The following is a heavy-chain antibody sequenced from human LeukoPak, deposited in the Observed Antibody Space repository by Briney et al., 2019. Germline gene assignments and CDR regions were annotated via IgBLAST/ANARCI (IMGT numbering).Heavy chain of an antibody. CDR2: ISSSGNT. Sequence: GGSLRLSCAASGFTFSRSAMTWVRQTPGKGLDWVSSISSSGNTYYADSVKGRFTISRDNSKNMLYLQMNSLRAEDTAVYYCVKGRISEDGLDFWGQGTLVTVSP. D-gene: IGHD6-13*01. V-gene: IGHV3-23*01. J-gene: IGHJ4*02. CDR3: VKGRISEDGLDF. CDR1: GFTFSRSA.